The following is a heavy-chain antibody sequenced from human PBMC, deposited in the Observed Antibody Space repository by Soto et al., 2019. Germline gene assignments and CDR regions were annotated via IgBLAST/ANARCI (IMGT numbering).Heavy chain of an antibody. Sequence: PGGSLRLSCAASGLSFSSSGMSWVRQPPGKGLEWVSSISNHGYTTYYADSVKGRFSTSRDNSRDTLYLQMDSLRAEDTAVYYCARGAQISPIDYWGQGTLVTVSS. J-gene: IGHJ4*02. CDR1: GLSFSSSG. V-gene: IGHV3-23*01. CDR2: ISNHGYTT. CDR3: ARGAQISPIDY.